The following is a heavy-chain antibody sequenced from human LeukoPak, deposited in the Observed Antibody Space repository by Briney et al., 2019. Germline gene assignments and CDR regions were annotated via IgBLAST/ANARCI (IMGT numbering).Heavy chain of an antibody. CDR3: ARLQDSSGYYYSPAYFDY. CDR1: GGTFSSYA. J-gene: IGHJ4*02. Sequence: GSSVKVSCKASGGTFSSYAISWVRQAPGQGLEWMGRIIPILDIANYAQKFQGRVTITADKSTSTAYMELSSLRSEDTAVYYCARLQDSSGYYYSPAYFDYWGQGTLVTVSS. D-gene: IGHD3-22*01. CDR2: IIPILDIA. V-gene: IGHV1-69*04.